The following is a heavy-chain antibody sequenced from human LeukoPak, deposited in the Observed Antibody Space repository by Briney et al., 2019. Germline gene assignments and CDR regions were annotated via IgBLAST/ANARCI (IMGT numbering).Heavy chain of an antibody. V-gene: IGHV1-18*01. J-gene: IGHJ6*03. Sequence: ASVKVSCKASGYTFTSYGISWVRQAPGQGLEWMGGIIPIFGTANYAQKLQGRVTMTTDTSTSTAYMELRSLRSDDTAVYYCAREGRYYYYYMDVWGKGTTVTISS. CDR2: IIPIFGTA. CDR3: AREGRYYYYYMDV. CDR1: GYTFTSYG.